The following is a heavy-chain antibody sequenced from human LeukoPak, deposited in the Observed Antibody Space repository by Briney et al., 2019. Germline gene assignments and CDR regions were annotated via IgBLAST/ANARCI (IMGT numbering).Heavy chain of an antibody. CDR3: ARGHGFY. D-gene: IGHD3-3*01. CDR2: IYYSGST. Sequence: SETLSLTCTVSGGSISSYYWRWVRQPPGKGRGWIGYIYYSGSTNYNPYLKSRVTISIDTSKNQFSLKLSSVNPADTAVYYCARGHGFYWGQGPLVTVSS. CDR1: GGSISSYY. V-gene: IGHV4-59*01. J-gene: IGHJ4*02.